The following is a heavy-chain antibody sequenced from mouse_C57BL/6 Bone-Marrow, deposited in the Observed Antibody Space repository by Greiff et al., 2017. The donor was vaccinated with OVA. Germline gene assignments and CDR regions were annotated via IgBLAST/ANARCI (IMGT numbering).Heavy chain of an antibody. CDR2: ISYDGSN. CDR3: ARGYGNYVDFDY. V-gene: IGHV3-6*01. Sequence: EVQLQESGPGLVKPSQSLSLTCSVTGYSITSGYYWNWIRQFPGNKLEWMGYISYDGSNNYNPSLKNRISITRDTSKNQFFLKLNSVTTEDTATYYCARGYGNYVDFDYWGQGTTLTVSS. D-gene: IGHD2-1*01. CDR1: GYSITSGYY. J-gene: IGHJ2*01.